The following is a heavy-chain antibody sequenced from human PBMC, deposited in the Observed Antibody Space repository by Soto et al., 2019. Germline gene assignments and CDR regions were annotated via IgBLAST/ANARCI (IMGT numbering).Heavy chain of an antibody. J-gene: IGHJ5*02. D-gene: IGHD3-9*01. CDR2: IVVGSGNT. CDR1: GFTFTSSA. V-gene: IGHV1-58*01. CDR3: ARMGPPFLRFVLTGHQGWFAP. Sequence: ASVKVSCKASGFTFTSSAVQWVRQARGQRLEWIGWIVVGSGNTNYAQKFQERVTITRDMSTSTAYMELSSLRSEDTAVYYCARMGPPFLRFVLTGHQGWFAPWGQGTLVTVSS.